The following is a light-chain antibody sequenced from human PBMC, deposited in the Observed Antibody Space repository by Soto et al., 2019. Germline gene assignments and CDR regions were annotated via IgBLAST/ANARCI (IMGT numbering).Light chain of an antibody. CDR2: QTS. J-gene: IGKJ1*01. CDR1: QYINTR. CDR3: HQRQSWSRT. V-gene: IGKV3-11*01. Sequence: EIVLTQSPATLSSFPGDRVTLSCRASQYINTRLAWYQHRPGQAPRLLIYQTSLRAASIPARFSASGSGTDFTLTISDVQPEEFALCYCHQRQSWSRTFGQGTKVDI.